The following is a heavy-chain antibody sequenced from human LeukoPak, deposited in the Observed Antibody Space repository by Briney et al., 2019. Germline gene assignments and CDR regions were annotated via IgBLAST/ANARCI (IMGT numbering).Heavy chain of an antibody. J-gene: IGHJ4*02. CDR2: IYYSGST. D-gene: IGHD4-17*01. V-gene: IGHV4-59*12. Sequence: SETLSLTCTVSGGSISSYYWSWIRQPPGKGLEWIGHIYYSGSTNYNPSLKSRVSISVDTSKNQFSLKLSSVTAADTAVYYCARRWTTVTTFDYWGQGTLVTVSS. CDR1: GGSISSYY. CDR3: ARRWTTVTTFDY.